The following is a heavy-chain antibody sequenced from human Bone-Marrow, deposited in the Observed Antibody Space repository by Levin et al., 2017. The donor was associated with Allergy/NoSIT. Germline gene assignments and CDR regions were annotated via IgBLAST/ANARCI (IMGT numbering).Heavy chain of an antibody. D-gene: IGHD6-19*01. CDR3: ARVAGFESSGQHYPVDY. CDR2: ISGSGRTI. J-gene: IGHJ4*02. CDR1: GISISDKY. V-gene: IGHV3-11*01. Sequence: SCAASGISISDKYMSWVRQAPGKGLEFISYISGSGRTIHYTDSVMGRFTISRDNAKILVSLQMNSLRVEETAVYYCARVAGFESSGQHYPVDYWGQGILVTVSS.